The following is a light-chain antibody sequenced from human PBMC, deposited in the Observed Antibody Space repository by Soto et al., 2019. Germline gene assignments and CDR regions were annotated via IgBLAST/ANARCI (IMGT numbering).Light chain of an antibody. V-gene: IGLV2-8*01. Sequence: QSVLTQPPSASGSPGQSVTISCTGTSSDVGGYNYVSWYQQHPGKAPKLMIYEVSKRPSGVPDRFSGSKSGNTASLTVSGPQAEDEADSYCSSYAGSNNLYVFGTGTKLTVL. CDR1: SSDVGGYNY. CDR3: SSYAGSNNLYV. CDR2: EVS. J-gene: IGLJ1*01.